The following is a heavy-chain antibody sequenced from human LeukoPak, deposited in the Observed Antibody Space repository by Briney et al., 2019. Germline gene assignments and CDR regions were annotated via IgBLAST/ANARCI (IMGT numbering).Heavy chain of an antibody. Sequence: TGGSLRLSCAASGFTFSSYWMSWVRQAPGKGLEWVARIKRDGSETYYVDSVKGRFTISRDNAKNSLYLQMNSLRAEDTAVYYCARVGGTVPLDYWGQGTLVTVSS. CDR1: GFTFSSYW. CDR2: IKRDGSET. V-gene: IGHV3-7*04. J-gene: IGHJ4*02. CDR3: ARVGGTVPLDY. D-gene: IGHD1-26*01.